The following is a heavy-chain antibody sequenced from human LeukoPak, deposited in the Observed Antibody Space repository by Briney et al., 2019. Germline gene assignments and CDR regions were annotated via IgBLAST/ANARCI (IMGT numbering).Heavy chain of an antibody. CDR1: GFTFSSYG. D-gene: IGHD3-10*01. CDR3: ARDIAYGSGSYYSYYYYYGMDV. J-gene: IGHJ6*02. CDR2: IRYDGSNK. Sequence: GRSLRLPCAASGFTFSSYGMLWVRQPPAKGRQWGAAIRYDGSNKYDVDSVKGRFTIYRDNFKDTLYLQMNSLRAEDTAVYYCARDIAYGSGSYYSYYYYYGMDVWGQGTTVTVSS. V-gene: IGHV3-33*01.